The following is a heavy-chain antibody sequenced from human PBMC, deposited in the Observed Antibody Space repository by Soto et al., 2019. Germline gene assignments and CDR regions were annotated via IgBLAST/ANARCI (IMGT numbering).Heavy chain of an antibody. J-gene: IGHJ4*02. CDR2: IYYRRST. CDR1: GGSISSGGYY. V-gene: IGHV4-31*03. CDR3: ARDWGRDGCFDY. Sequence: QVQLQESGPGLVKPSQTLSLTCTVSGGSISSGGYYWSWIRQHPGKGLKWIGDIYYRRSTSYNPYLKRRVTISVDTSTNQFSLKLSSVTAADTAVYYCARDWGRDGCFDYWGQGTLVTVSS. D-gene: IGHD3-16*01.